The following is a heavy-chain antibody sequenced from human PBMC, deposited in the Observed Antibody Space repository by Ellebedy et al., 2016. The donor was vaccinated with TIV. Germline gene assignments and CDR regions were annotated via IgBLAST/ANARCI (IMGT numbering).Heavy chain of an antibody. CDR3: ARDQGWTGGATTRFDY. J-gene: IGHJ4*02. D-gene: IGHD1-1*01. Sequence: PGGSLRLSCVGSGFSFSSYWMSWVRQAPGKGLEWVASIKQEGYEEDYVESVEGRFTISRDNAKSSLYLKMTSLRDADTAVYYCARDQGWTGGATTRFDYWGQGTLVTVST. CDR2: IKQEGYEE. V-gene: IGHV3-7*01. CDR1: GFSFSSYW.